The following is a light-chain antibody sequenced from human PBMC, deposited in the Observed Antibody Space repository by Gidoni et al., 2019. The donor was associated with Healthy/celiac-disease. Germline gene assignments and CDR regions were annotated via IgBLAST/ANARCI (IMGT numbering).Light chain of an antibody. CDR2: DAS. V-gene: IGKV1-5*01. CDR1: QSISSW. CDR3: QQYNSYS. Sequence: DIQMTQSPSTLSASVGDRVTITCRASQSISSWLAWYQQKPGKAHKLLFYDASSLESGVPSRFSGSGSGTEFTLTSSSLQPDDFATYYCQQYNSYSFGQGTKLEIK. J-gene: IGKJ2*01.